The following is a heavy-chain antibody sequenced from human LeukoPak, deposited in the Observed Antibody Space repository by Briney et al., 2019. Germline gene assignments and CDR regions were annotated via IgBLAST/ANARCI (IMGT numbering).Heavy chain of an antibody. Sequence: GGSLRLSCAASGFTFSSYGMHWVRQAPGKGLEWVAVMSYDGSNKYYADSVKGRFTISRDNSKNTLYLQMNSLRAEDTAVYYCAKDPAYNSGYDMFYYYYGMDVWGQGTTVTVSS. CDR1: GFTFSSYG. CDR3: AKDPAYNSGYDMFYYYYGMDV. D-gene: IGHD5-12*01. J-gene: IGHJ6*02. V-gene: IGHV3-30*18. CDR2: MSYDGSNK.